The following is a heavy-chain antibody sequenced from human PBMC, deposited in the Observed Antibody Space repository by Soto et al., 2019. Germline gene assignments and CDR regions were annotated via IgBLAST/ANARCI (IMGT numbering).Heavy chain of an antibody. J-gene: IGHJ4*02. CDR2: IFPSGTT. V-gene: IGHV4-30-2*01. CDR3: ARSREFDY. CDR1: GGSLSGATYS. Sequence: KTSETLSLTCGVSGGSLSGATYSWNWIRQPPGKGLEWIGYIFPSGTTYYNPSLKSRVTISIDVSKNQFSLSLRSLTAADTAVYYCARSREFDYWSQGTLVIVSS.